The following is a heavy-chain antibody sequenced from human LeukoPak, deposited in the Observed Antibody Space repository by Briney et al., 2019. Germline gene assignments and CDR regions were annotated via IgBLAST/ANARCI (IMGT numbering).Heavy chain of an antibody. CDR2: INHSGST. CDR1: GGSFSGYY. D-gene: IGHD5-24*01. J-gene: IGHJ3*02. V-gene: IGHV4-34*01. CDR3: ARLKMATIDAFDI. Sequence: SETLSLTCAVYGGSFSGYYWSWIRQPPGKGLEWIGEINHSGSTNYNPSLKSRVTISVDTSKNQFSLKLSSVTAADTAVYYCARLKMATIDAFDIWGQGTMVTVSS.